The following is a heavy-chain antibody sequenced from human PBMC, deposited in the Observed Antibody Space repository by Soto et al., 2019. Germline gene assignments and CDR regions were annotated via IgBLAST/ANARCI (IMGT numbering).Heavy chain of an antibody. J-gene: IGHJ6*02. Sequence: GASVKVSCKASGGTFSSYTISWVRQAPGQGLEWMGRIIPILGIANYAQKFQGRVTITADKSTSTAYMELSSLRSEDTAVYYCARKTPGAGSGWSHYYYYGMDVWGQGTTVTVSS. V-gene: IGHV1-69*02. CDR2: IIPILGIA. CDR1: GGTFSSYT. D-gene: IGHD6-19*01. CDR3: ARKTPGAGSGWSHYYYYGMDV.